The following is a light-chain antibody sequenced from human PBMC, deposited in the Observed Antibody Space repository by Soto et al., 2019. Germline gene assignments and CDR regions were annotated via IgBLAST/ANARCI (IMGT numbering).Light chain of an antibody. CDR1: QSISTY. CDR2: AAS. J-gene: IGKJ1*01. Sequence: DIQMTQSPSSLSASVGDRVNITCRTSQSISTYLNWYQQKPGKAPKVLIYAASSLQFGVPSRFSGGGSGADFTLTISSLQPEDFATYYCQQSYSTPRTFGQGTKVDIK. V-gene: IGKV1-39*01. CDR3: QQSYSTPRT.